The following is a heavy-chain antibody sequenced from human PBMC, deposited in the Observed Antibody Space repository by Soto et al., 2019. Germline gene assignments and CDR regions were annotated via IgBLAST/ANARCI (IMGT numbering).Heavy chain of an antibody. CDR3: ARSRYSFAWGY. J-gene: IGHJ4*02. Sequence: EVQLVESGGGLIPPGGSLRLSCAASGFLVNSAYMTWVRQAPGKGLEWLSMINSDGSTLYAESVKGRFTISRDNSNTNLALQMNILRAEHTAMYYCARSRYSFAWGYWGQGTLVIVPS. CDR2: INSDGST. V-gene: IGHV3-53*01. D-gene: IGHD5-18*01. CDR1: GFLVNSAY.